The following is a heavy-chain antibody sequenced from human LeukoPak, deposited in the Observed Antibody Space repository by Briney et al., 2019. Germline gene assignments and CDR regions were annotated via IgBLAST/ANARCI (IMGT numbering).Heavy chain of an antibody. D-gene: IGHD6-13*01. J-gene: IGHJ4*02. V-gene: IGHV1-69*13. CDR3: ARAPGYSSSWYLFSDQNKYYFDY. CDR1: GGTFSSYA. CDR2: IIPIFGTA. Sequence: SVKVSCKASGGTFSSYAISWVRQAPGQGLEWMGGIIPIFGTANYAQKFRGRVTITADESTSTACMELSSLRSEDTAVYYCARAPGYSSSWYLFSDQNKYYFDYWGQGTLVTVSS.